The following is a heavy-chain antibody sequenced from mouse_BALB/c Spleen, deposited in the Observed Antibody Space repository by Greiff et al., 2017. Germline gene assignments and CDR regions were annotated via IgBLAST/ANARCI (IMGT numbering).Heavy chain of an antibody. Sequence: EVKLVESGGGLVQPGGSLRLSCATSGFTFTDYYMSWVRQPPGKALEWLGFIRNKANGYTTEYSASVKGRFTISRDNSQSILYLQMNTLRAEDSATYDCARVDRSAWFAYWGQGTLVTVSA. CDR3: ARVDRSAWFAY. CDR1: GFTFTDYY. V-gene: IGHV7-3*02. CDR2: IRNKANGYTT. D-gene: IGHD2-14*01. J-gene: IGHJ3*01.